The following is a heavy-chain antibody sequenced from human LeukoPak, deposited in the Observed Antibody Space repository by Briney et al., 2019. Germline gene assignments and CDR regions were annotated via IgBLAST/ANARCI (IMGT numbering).Heavy chain of an antibody. Sequence: GGSLRLSCAASGFTFSSYSMNWVRNAPGQGLERVSYISSSSSTIYYADSVKGRFSISRDNSNSTLYLQMDSLRSDVTGLYYCVRARVTRGLGYWGQGTPVTVS. CDR2: ISSSSSTI. CDR3: VRARVTRGLGY. CDR1: GFTFSSYS. J-gene: IGHJ4*02. V-gene: IGHV3-48*01. D-gene: IGHD3-16*01.